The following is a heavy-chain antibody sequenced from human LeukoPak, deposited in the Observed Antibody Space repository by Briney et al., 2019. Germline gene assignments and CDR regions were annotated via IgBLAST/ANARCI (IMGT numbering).Heavy chain of an antibody. V-gene: IGHV3-30*04. J-gene: IGHJ4*02. CDR2: ISYDGSNK. Sequence: GGSLRLSCAASGFTFSSYAMHWVRQAPGKGLEWVAVISYDGSNKYYADSVKGRFTISRDNSKNTLYLQMNSLRAEDTAVYYCARPDCSSTSCQNMNFGYWGQGTLVTVSS. CDR1: GFTFSSYA. CDR3: ARPDCSSTSCQNMNFGY. D-gene: IGHD2-2*01.